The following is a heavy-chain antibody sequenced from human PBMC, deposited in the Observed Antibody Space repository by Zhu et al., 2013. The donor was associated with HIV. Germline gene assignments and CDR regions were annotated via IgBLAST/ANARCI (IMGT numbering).Heavy chain of an antibody. Sequence: QVQLVQSGAEVKKPGSSVKVSCKASGGTFSSYTISWVRQAPGQGLEWMGRIIPILGIANYAQKFQGRVTITADKSTSTAYMELSSLRSEDTAVYYCARGYCSGGSCYPSKDAFDIWGQGTMVTVSS. CDR3: ARGYCSGGSCYPSKDAFDI. D-gene: IGHD2-15*01. V-gene: IGHV1-69*02. CDR2: IIPILGIA. J-gene: IGHJ3*02. CDR1: GGTFSSYT.